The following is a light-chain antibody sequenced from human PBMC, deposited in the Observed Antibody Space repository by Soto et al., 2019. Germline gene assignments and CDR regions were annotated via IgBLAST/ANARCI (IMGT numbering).Light chain of an antibody. CDR3: AAWDDSLNGWV. Sequence: QSVLTQPPSASGTPGQRVTISCSGSSSNIGSNTVNWYQHLPGTAPKLPIYSNNQRPSGVPDRFSGSKSGTPASLAISGLQSEDEADYYCAAWDDSLNGWVFGGGTKLTVL. V-gene: IGLV1-44*01. J-gene: IGLJ3*02. CDR2: SNN. CDR1: SSNIGSNT.